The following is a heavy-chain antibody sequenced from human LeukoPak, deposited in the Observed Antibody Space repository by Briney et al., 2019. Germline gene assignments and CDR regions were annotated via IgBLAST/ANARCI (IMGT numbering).Heavy chain of an antibody. V-gene: IGHV3-23*01. CDR2: ISGSGGST. J-gene: IGHJ4*02. Sequence: SGGSLRLSCAASGFTFSSYGMSWVRQAPGKGLEWVSAISGSGGSTYYADSVKGWFTISRDNSKNTLYLQMNSLRAEDTAVYYCATSQRYGDYVQYYFDYWGQGTLVTVSS. CDR1: GFTFSSYG. D-gene: IGHD4-17*01. CDR3: ATSQRYGDYVQYYFDY.